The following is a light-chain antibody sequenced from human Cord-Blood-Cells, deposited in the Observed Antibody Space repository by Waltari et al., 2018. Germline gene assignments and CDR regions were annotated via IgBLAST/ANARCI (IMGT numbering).Light chain of an antibody. CDR1: SRDVGGYNY. Sequence: QSALTQPASVSGPPGQSITTSCTGTSRDVGGYNYVPWYHQHPGKAPKLMISDVSNRPSGVSNRFSGSKSGHTASLTISGLQAEDEADYYCSSYTSSSTLVVFGGGTKLTVL. J-gene: IGLJ2*01. CDR2: DVS. V-gene: IGLV2-14*01. CDR3: SSYTSSSTLVV.